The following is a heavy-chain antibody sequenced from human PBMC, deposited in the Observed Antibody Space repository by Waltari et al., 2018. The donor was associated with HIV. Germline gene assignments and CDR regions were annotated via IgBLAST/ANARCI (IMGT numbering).Heavy chain of an antibody. CDR1: GFTLSDFS. Sequence: EVHLVESGGGLVKPGGSLRLSCATSGFTLSDFSMNWVRQAPGKGIGWVLSISNNSISIYCADSVKGRVTITRDNAKKSVYLQMNSLRAEDTAVYYCARSSFYVVPEVPAIDYWGQGTLVTVSS. CDR3: ARSSFYVVPEVPAIDY. D-gene: IGHD2-15*01. CDR2: ISNNSISI. J-gene: IGHJ4*02. V-gene: IGHV3-21*01.